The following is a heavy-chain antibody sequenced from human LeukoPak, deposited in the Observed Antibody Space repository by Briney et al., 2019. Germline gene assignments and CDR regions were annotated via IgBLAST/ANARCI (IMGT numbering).Heavy chain of an antibody. J-gene: IGHJ4*02. Sequence: GGSLRLSCAVSGITLSNYGMSWVRQAPGKGLEWVAGISDSGGRTNYADSVKGRFAISRDNPRNTLYPQMNSLRAEDTAVYFCAKRGVVIRVILVGFHKEAYYFDSWGQGALVTVSS. CDR1: GITLSNYG. V-gene: IGHV3-23*01. CDR3: AKRGVVIRVILVGFHKEAYYFDS. CDR2: ISDSGGRT. D-gene: IGHD3-22*01.